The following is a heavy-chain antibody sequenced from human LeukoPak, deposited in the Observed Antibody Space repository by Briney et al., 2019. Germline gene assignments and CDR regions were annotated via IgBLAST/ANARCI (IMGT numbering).Heavy chain of an antibody. V-gene: IGHV4-34*01. Sequence: SETLSLTCAVYGVSFSGYYWSWLRQPPGKGLEWIGEIYHNGSTNYNPSLKSRVTISLDTSKNQFSLKLSSVTAADTAAYYCARSSSWYHSYFYYMDVWGKGTTVTVSS. CDR3: ARSSSWYHSYFYYMDV. D-gene: IGHD6-13*01. J-gene: IGHJ6*03. CDR1: GVSFSGYY. CDR2: IYHNGST.